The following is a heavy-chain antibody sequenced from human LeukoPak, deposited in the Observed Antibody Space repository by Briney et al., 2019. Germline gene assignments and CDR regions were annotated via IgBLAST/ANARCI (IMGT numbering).Heavy chain of an antibody. CDR3: GRGQYGSGIVY. V-gene: IGHV4-30-4*01. CDR1: GGSISSGDYY. J-gene: IGHJ4*02. CDR2: ISSSGRT. Sequence: SQTLSLTCTVSGGSISSGDYYWSWVRQPPGKGLEWIGYISSSGRTYYRPSLKSRLTVSMYTSKNQFSLKVSSVTAADTAVFYCGRGQYGSGIVYWGQGTLVTVSS. D-gene: IGHD3-10*01.